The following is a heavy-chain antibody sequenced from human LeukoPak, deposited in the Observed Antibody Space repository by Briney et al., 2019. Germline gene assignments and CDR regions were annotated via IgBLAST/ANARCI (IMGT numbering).Heavy chain of an antibody. Sequence: ASVKVSCKVSGYTLTELSMHWVRQAPGKGLEWMGGFDPEDGETIYAQKFQGRVTMTEDTYTDTAYMELSSLRSEDTAVYYCATGIAAAGSDWFDPWGQGTLVTVSS. CDR2: FDPEDGET. V-gene: IGHV1-24*01. D-gene: IGHD6-13*01. CDR1: GYTLTELS. J-gene: IGHJ5*02. CDR3: ATGIAAAGSDWFDP.